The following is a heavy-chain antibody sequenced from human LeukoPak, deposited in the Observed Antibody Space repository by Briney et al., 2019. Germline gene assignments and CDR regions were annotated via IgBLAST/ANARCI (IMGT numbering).Heavy chain of an antibody. V-gene: IGHV3-21*01. CDR1: GFTFGTYA. CDR2: ISTSGRDI. J-gene: IGHJ3*01. D-gene: IGHD2-15*01. CDR3: AREGLACSGSSCFLAAFDH. Sequence: GGSLRLSCAASGFTFGTYAMNWVRQAPGKGLEWVSSISTSGRDIYYADSLRGRFTISRDNAKDSLYLQMNSLRVEDTAVYYCAREGLACSGSSCFLAAFDHWGQGTMVTVSS.